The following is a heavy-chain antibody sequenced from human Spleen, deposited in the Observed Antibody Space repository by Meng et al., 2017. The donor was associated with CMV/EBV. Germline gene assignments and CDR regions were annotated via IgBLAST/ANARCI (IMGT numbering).Heavy chain of an antibody. V-gene: IGHV1-69*10. CDR2: IIPILGIA. D-gene: IGHD6-6*01. Sequence: SVKVSCKASGGTFNNYAITWVRQAPGQGLEWMGGIIPILGIANYAQKFQGRVTITADKSTSTAYMELSSLRSEDTAVYYCASGIDVSLDSSSSSDYYYYGMDVWGQGTTVTVSS. J-gene: IGHJ6*02. CDR3: ASGIDVSLDSSSSSDYYYYGMDV. CDR1: GGTFNNYA.